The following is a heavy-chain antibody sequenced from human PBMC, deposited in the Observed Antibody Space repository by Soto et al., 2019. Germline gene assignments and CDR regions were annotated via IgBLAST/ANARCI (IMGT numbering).Heavy chain of an antibody. Sequence: SETLSLTCTVSGGSISSYYWSWIRQPPGKGLEWIGYIYYSGSTNYNPSLKSRVTISVDTSKNQFSLKLSSVTAADTAVYYCARVGYGDYYNWFDPWGQGTLVTVSS. CDR2: IYYSGST. V-gene: IGHV4-59*01. D-gene: IGHD4-17*01. J-gene: IGHJ5*02. CDR1: GGSISSYY. CDR3: ARVGYGDYYNWFDP.